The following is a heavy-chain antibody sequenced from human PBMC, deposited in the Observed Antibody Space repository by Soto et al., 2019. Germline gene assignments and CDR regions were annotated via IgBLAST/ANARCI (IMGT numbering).Heavy chain of an antibody. J-gene: IGHJ4*02. CDR3: ARGTLRRRSGDSCLIF. CDR2: IDPNGGSS. CDR1: GYTFTSYY. V-gene: IGHV1-46*01. Sequence: ASVKVSWKAAGYTFTSYYMHWGRQAPGQGLEWMGIIDPNGGSSSYTQNFQGRVTMTSDTSTSTVYMELSSLRSADTAVYYCARGTLRRRSGDSCLIFWGQGTLVTVSS. D-gene: IGHD2-15*01.